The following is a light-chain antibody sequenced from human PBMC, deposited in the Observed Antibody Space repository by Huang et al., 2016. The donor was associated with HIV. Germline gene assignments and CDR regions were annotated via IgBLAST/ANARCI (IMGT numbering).Light chain of an antibody. J-gene: IGKJ1*01. CDR1: RSVVYSSKNQHC. CDR3: QQYYSTPWT. V-gene: IGKV4-1*01. Sequence: DIVMTQSPDSLAVPLGERATINCKSSRSVVYSSKNQHCVAWYQQKPGQSPKLLMYWASTRESGVPDRFSGSGSGTDFTLTISSLQTEDVAVYYCQQYYSTPWTFGQGTKVEVK. CDR2: WAS.